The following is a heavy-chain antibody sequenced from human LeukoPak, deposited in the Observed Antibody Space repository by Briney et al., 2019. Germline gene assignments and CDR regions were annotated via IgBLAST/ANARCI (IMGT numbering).Heavy chain of an antibody. CDR1: GFTFSCYS. J-gene: IGHJ4*02. Sequence: GGSLRLSCAASGFTFSCYSMNWVRQAPGKGLEWVSSISSSSSYIYYADSVKGRFTISRDNAKNSLYLQMNSLRAEDTAVYYCARDHEHSGYASWGQGTLVTVSS. CDR3: ARDHEHSGYAS. D-gene: IGHD5-12*01. CDR2: ISSSSSYI. V-gene: IGHV3-21*01.